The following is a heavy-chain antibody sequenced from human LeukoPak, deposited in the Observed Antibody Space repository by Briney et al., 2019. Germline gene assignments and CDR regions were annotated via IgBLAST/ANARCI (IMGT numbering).Heavy chain of an antibody. CDR2: ISLDGATT. Sequence: GGSLRLSCAASGFTFSSYAMSWVRQPPGKGLEWVSGISLDGATTYYAGSVEVRFTISRDNSKNTLYLQMNSLRADDTAVYYCVKDHGWLLYSWGQGTLVTVSS. D-gene: IGHD3-9*01. CDR3: VKDHGWLLYS. CDR1: GFTFSSYA. J-gene: IGHJ4*02. V-gene: IGHV3-23*01.